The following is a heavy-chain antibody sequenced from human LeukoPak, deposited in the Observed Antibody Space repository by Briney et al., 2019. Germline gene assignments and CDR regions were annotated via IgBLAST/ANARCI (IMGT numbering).Heavy chain of an antibody. Sequence: SETLSLTCAVYGGSFSGYFLSWIRQPPGKGLEWIGYIYYSGGANYNPSLHSRVTISLDMYEKQFFLKLTSVTAADTAVYYCSGVNREVAAVFDYWGQGTLLTVPS. J-gene: IGHJ4*02. V-gene: IGHV4-59*01. CDR1: GGSFSGYF. D-gene: IGHD6-19*01. CDR3: SGVNREVAAVFDY. CDR2: IYYSGGA.